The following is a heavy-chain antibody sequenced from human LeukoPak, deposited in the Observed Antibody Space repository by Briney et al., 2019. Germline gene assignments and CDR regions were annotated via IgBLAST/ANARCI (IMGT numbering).Heavy chain of an antibody. CDR3: ARESYYYGMDV. V-gene: IGHV3-23*01. J-gene: IGHJ6*02. CDR1: GFTFSNYA. CDR2: ISGSGGST. Sequence: TGGSLRLSCAASGFTFSNYAMSWVRQAPGKWLEWVSAISGSGGSTYYADSVKGRLTISRDNSKNTLYLQMNSLRAEDTAVYYCARESYYYGMDVWGQGTTVTVSS.